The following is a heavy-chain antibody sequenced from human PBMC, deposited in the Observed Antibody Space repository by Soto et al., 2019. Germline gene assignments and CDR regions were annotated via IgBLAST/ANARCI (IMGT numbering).Heavy chain of an antibody. Sequence: PGGSLRLSCAASGFTFSSYAMHWVRQAPGKGLEWVAVISYDGSNKYYADSVKGRFAISRDNSKNTLYLQMNSLRAEDTAVYYCARERGYGDYYYYGMDVWGQGTTVTVSS. V-gene: IGHV3-30*09. J-gene: IGHJ6*02. D-gene: IGHD4-17*01. CDR1: GFTFSSYA. CDR3: ARERGYGDYYYYGMDV. CDR2: ISYDGSNK.